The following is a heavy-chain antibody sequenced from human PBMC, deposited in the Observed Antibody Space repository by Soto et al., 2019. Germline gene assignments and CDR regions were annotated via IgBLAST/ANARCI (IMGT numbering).Heavy chain of an antibody. V-gene: IGHV3-23*01. CDR3: AKDLPYCSSTSCPVDYYYYGMDV. CDR2: ISGSGGST. CDR1: GFTFSSYA. Sequence: GGSLRLSCAASGFTFSSYAMSWVRQAPGKGLEWVSAISGSGGSTYHADSVKGRFTISRDNSKNTLYLQMNSLRAEDTAVYYCAKDLPYCSSTSCPVDYYYYGMDVWGQGTTVTVSS. J-gene: IGHJ6*02. D-gene: IGHD2-2*01.